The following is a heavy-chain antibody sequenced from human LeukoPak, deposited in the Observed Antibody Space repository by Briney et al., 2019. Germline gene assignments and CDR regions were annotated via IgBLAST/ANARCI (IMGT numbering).Heavy chain of an antibody. D-gene: IGHD6-19*01. Sequence: PSETLSLTCTVSGGSISSYYWSWIRQPPGKGLEWIGYIHYSGSTNYNPSLRSRVTIPVDTSKNQFSLKLSSVTAADTAVYYCARDLRYSSGWYDWYFDLWGRGTLVTVSS. CDR1: GGSISSYY. CDR3: ARDLRYSSGWYDWYFDL. J-gene: IGHJ2*01. V-gene: IGHV4-59*01. CDR2: IHYSGST.